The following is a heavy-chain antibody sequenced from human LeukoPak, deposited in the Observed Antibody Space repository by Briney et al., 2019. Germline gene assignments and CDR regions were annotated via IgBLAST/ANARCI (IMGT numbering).Heavy chain of an antibody. D-gene: IGHD5-24*01. J-gene: IGHJ4*02. CDR1: GFTFSSYE. CDR3: ARDAERWLQTPFDY. V-gene: IGHV3-48*03. CDR2: ISSSGSTI. Sequence: GGSLRLSCAASGFTFSSYEMNWVRQALGKGLEWVSYISSSGSTIYYADSVKGRFTISRDNAKNSLYLQMNSLRAEDTAVYYCARDAERWLQTPFDYWGQGTLVTVSS.